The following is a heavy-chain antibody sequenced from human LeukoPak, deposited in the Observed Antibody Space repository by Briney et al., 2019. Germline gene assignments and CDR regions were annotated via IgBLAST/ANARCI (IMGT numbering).Heavy chain of an antibody. J-gene: IGHJ4*02. CDR2: IAGSGGNA. Sequence: SLRLSCAASRFTSSNYAMSWVRQAPGPGLEEFSAIAGSGGNAYYAASLKGRFTISIDNSKNTLYLQMSCLTDADTAVYYCAKWGDFDVLPGHYAPDFWGQGPLVTVSS. V-gene: IGHV3-23*01. CDR3: AKWGDFDVLPGHYAPDF. D-gene: IGHD3-9*01. CDR1: RFTSSNYA.